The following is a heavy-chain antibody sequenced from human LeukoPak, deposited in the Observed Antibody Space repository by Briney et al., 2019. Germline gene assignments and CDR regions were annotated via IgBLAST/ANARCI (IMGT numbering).Heavy chain of an antibody. D-gene: IGHD2-15*01. CDR2: ISSSSSYI. V-gene: IGHV3-21*01. CDR3: ASYPSDCSGGSCDY. CDR1: GFTFSSYS. J-gene: IGHJ4*02. Sequence: PGRSLRLSCAASGFTFSSYSMNWVRQAPGKGLEWVSSISSSSSYIYYADSVKGRFTISRDNAKNSLYLQMNSLRAEDTAVYYCASYPSDCSGGSCDYWGQGTLVTVSS.